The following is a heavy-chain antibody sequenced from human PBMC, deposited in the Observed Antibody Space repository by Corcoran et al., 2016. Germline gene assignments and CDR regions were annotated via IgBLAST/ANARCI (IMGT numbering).Heavy chain of an antibody. D-gene: IGHD3-3*01. V-gene: IGHV5-10-1*03. Sequence: EVQLVQSGAEVKKPGESLRISCKGSGYSFTSYWISWVRQMPGKGLEWMGRIDPSDSYTNYSPSFQGHVTISADKSISTAYLQWSSLKASDTAMYYCARHLNWAYDFWSGRDYYYGMDVWGQGTTVTVSS. CDR2: IDPSDSYT. J-gene: IGHJ6*02. CDR3: ARHLNWAYDFWSGRDYYYGMDV. CDR1: GYSFTSYW.